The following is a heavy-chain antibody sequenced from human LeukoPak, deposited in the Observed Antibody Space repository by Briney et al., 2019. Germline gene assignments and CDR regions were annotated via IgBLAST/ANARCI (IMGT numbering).Heavy chain of an antibody. CDR2: ISWNSGSI. Sequence: GGSLRLSCAASGFTFDDYAMHLVRQAPGKGLEWVSGISWNSGSIGYADSVKGRFTISRDNAKNSLYLQMNSLRAEDTALYYCAKEAPDLDRAFDIWGQGTMVTVSS. V-gene: IGHV3-9*01. CDR3: AKEAPDLDRAFDI. D-gene: IGHD3-22*01. CDR1: GFTFDDYA. J-gene: IGHJ3*02.